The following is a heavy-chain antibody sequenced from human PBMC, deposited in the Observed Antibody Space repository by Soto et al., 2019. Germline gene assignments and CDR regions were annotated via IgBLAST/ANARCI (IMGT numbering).Heavy chain of an antibody. CDR3: ARVGVFGATTIDY. J-gene: IGHJ4*02. Sequence: QVQLQESGPGLVKPSQTLSLTCTVSGGSISSGDYYWSWIRQPPGKGLEWIGYIYYSGSTYYNPSLKRRVTISVDTSKNQFSPRLSSVTAAATAVYYGARVGVFGATTIDYWGQGTLVTVSS. CDR1: GGSISSGDYY. V-gene: IGHV4-30-4*01. CDR2: IYYSGST. D-gene: IGHD3-10*02.